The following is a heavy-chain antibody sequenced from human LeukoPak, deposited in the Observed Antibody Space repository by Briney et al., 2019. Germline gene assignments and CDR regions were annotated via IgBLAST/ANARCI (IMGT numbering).Heavy chain of an antibody. D-gene: IGHD5-24*01. Sequence: PSETLSLTCTVSGDSVSSYYWSWIRQPPGKGLEWIGYIYYSGNTKYNPSLNSRVTISVDTSKNQLSLKLSSVTAADTAVYYCARVADGYWGQGILVTVSS. CDR1: GDSVSSYY. V-gene: IGHV4-59*02. CDR2: IYYSGNT. CDR3: ARVADGY. J-gene: IGHJ4*02.